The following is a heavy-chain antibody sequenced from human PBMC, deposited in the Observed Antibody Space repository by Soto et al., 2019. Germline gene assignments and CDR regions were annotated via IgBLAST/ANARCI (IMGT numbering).Heavy chain of an antibody. CDR1: GGSINSSSYY. CDR2: FYYTGTT. V-gene: IGHV4-39*01. D-gene: IGHD6-19*01. CDR3: ARRSSGWFLFFFAY. J-gene: IGHJ4*02. Sequence: SETLSLTCSVSGGSINSSSYYWGWIRQSPGKGLEWIGSFYYTGTTYNNPSLKSRLTISGDTSKNLLSLELTSVTAADTAIYCCARRSSGWFLFFFAYWGQGAPVTVSS.